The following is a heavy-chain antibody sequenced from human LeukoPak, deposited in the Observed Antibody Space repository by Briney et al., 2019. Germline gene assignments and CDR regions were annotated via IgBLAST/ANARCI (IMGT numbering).Heavy chain of an antibody. J-gene: IGHJ1*01. D-gene: IGHD6-19*01. CDR2: IYYSGST. Sequence: KPSETLSLTCTVSGGSISSYYWGWIRQPPGKGLEWIGSIYYSGSTYYNPSLKSRVTISVDTSKNQFSLKLSSVTAADTAVYYCARSPGYSSGWYPGPEYFQHWGQGTLVTVSS. CDR3: ARSPGYSSGWYPGPEYFQH. CDR1: GGSISSYY. V-gene: IGHV4-39*01.